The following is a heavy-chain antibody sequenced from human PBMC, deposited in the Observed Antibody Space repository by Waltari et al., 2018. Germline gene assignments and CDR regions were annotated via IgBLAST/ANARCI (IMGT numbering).Heavy chain of an antibody. CDR3: TRNYDSSGYYLDWFDP. Sequence: EVQLVESGGGLVQPGRSLRLSCTASGFTFGDYAMSWFRQAPGKGLEWVGFIRSKAYGGTTEYAASVKGRFTISRDDSKSIAYLQMNSLKTEDTAVYYCTRNYDSSGYYLDWFDPWGQGTLVTVSS. CDR2: IRSKAYGGTT. J-gene: IGHJ5*02. V-gene: IGHV3-49*03. D-gene: IGHD3-22*01. CDR1: GFTFGDYA.